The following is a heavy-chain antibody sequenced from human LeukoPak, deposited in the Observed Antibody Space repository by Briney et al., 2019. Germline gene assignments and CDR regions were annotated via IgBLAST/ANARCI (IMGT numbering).Heavy chain of an antibody. CDR1: GYTLTSYV. CDR3: ARNYGSGSYYMGDY. CDR2: ISAYNGNT. V-gene: IGHV1-18*01. D-gene: IGHD3-10*01. J-gene: IGHJ4*02. Sequence: ASVKVSCKASGYTLTSYVISRVRQAPGQGLEWMGWISAYNGNTNYAQKLQGRVTMTTDTSTSTAYMELRSLRSDDTAVYYCARNYGSGSYYMGDYWGQGTLVTVSS.